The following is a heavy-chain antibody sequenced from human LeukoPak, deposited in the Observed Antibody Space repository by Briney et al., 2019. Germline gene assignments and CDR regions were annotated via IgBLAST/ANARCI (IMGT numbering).Heavy chain of an antibody. CDR2: IYNSGST. J-gene: IGHJ6*02. Sequence: SETLSLTCTVSGGSISTYYWSWIRQPPGKGLEWIGYIYNSGSTNYNPSLKSRVTISVDTSKNQFSLKLRSVTAADTAVYFCARDHGLGMDVWGQGTTVTVSS. CDR1: GGSISTYY. V-gene: IGHV4-59*01. D-gene: IGHD3/OR15-3a*01. CDR3: ARDHGLGMDV.